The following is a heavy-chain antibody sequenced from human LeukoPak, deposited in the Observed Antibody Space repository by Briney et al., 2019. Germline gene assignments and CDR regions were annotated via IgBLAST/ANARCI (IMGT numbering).Heavy chain of an antibody. D-gene: IGHD3-22*01. CDR1: GFTFSIYA. V-gene: IGHV3-23*01. J-gene: IGHJ4*02. CDR3: AKDRPNYYDTSGHYYRRNGDC. CDR2: ITSSGAGT. Sequence: RSGGSLRLSCAASGFTFSIYAMSWVRQAPGKGLEWVSSITSSGAGTYYPDSVKGRFTISRDNSENTLYLQMNSLRAEDTAVYYCAKDRPNYYDTSGHYYRRNGDCWGQGTLVTVS.